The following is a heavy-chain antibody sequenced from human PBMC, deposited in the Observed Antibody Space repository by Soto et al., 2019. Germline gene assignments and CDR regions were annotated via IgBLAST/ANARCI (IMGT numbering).Heavy chain of an antibody. Sequence: PSETLSLTCAVYGGSFSGYYWSWIRQPPGKGLEWIGEINHSGSTNYNPSLKSRVTISVDTSKNQFSLHLSSVTSADTAVYFCAGGPDYGDYDAWGQGTLVTVSS. CDR1: GGSFSGYY. CDR3: AGGPDYGDYDA. D-gene: IGHD4-17*01. V-gene: IGHV4-34*01. J-gene: IGHJ5*02. CDR2: INHSGST.